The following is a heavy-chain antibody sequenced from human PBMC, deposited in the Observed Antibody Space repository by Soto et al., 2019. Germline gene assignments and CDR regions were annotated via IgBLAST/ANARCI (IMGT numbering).Heavy chain of an antibody. J-gene: IGHJ3*02. V-gene: IGHV3-23*01. Sequence: QLSESGGGLVQPGGSLRLSCAASGFTFNSYAMTWVRQAPGRAMEWVAAISGSGGTKKHAESVVGRFSISRENAKSTVFLQMNSLRAEDTAVYYCVKKYYYDSVGVYSRDTFDIWGQGTTVAVSS. CDR2: ISGSGGTK. CDR1: GFTFNSYA. CDR3: VKKYYYDSVGVYSRDTFDI. D-gene: IGHD3-22*01.